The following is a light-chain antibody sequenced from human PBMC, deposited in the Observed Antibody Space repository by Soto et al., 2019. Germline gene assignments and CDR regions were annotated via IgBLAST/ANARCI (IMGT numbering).Light chain of an antibody. V-gene: IGLV1-44*01. Sequence: SVLTQPPSASGTPGQRVTISCSGSTSHIGGNTVDWYQQLPGTAPKLLIYGNNQRPSGVPDRFSGSKSGTSASLAISGLQSDDEAAYYCAAWDDSLNGSYVFGTGAKVTVL. J-gene: IGLJ1*01. CDR2: GNN. CDR3: AAWDDSLNGSYV. CDR1: TSHIGGNT.